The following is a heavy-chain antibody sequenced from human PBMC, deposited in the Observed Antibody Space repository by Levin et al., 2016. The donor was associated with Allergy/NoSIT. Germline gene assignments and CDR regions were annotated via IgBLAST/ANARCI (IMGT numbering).Heavy chain of an antibody. CDR2: IKNDGSND. Sequence: GGSLRLSCEASGFTFSTYGMYWVRQAPGKGLEWVAYIKNDGSNDYYADSVKGRFTISRDNSKNTLYLQMNGLRREDTAVYYCAKFVSTGSGMDVWGQGTTVTVSS. CDR1: GFTFSTYG. D-gene: IGHD3-10*01. V-gene: IGHV3-30*02. J-gene: IGHJ6*02. CDR3: AKFVSTGSGMDV.